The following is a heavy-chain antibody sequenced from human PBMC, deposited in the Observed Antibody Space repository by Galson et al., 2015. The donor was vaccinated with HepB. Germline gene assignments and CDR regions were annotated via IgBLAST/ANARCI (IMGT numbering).Heavy chain of an antibody. CDR3: ARTIAAADNYFYYYMDV. Sequence: QSGAEVKKPGESLKISCKGSGYSFTSYWIGWVRQMPGKGLEWMGIIYPGDSESRYRPSFQGQVTISADKSISTAYLQWSSLKASDTAMYYCARTIAAADNYFYYYMDVWGTGPTVTVSS. V-gene: IGHV5-51*01. CDR2: IYPGDSES. CDR1: GYSFTSYW. D-gene: IGHD6-13*01. J-gene: IGHJ6*03.